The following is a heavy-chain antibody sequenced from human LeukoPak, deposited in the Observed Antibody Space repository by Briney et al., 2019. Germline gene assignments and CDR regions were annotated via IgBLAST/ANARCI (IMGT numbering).Heavy chain of an antibody. J-gene: IGHJ5*02. Sequence: ASVKVSCKASGYTFTDYYIHWVRQAPGQGLEWMGWINPKRGATKYAQKFQGRVTMTEDTSTDTAYMELSSLRSEDTAVYYCATITFDYSLGYCSGGSCYGWFDPWGQGTLVTVSS. D-gene: IGHD2-15*01. CDR3: ATITFDYSLGYCSGGSCYGWFDP. CDR1: GYTFTDYY. V-gene: IGHV1-2*02. CDR2: INPKRGAT.